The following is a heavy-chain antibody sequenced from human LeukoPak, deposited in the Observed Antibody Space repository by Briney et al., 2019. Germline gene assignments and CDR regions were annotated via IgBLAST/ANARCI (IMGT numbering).Heavy chain of an antibody. J-gene: IGHJ4*02. D-gene: IGHD3-22*01. CDR2: INHSGST. CDR1: GGSFSGYY. CDR3: ARLPYYYDSSGYYYFSFDY. V-gene: IGHV4-34*01. Sequence: SETLSLTCAVYGGSFSGYYWSWIRQPPGKGLEWIGEINHSGSTNYNPSLKSRVTISVDTSENQFSLKLSSVTAADTAVYYCARLPYYYDSSGYYYFSFDYWGQGTLVTVSS.